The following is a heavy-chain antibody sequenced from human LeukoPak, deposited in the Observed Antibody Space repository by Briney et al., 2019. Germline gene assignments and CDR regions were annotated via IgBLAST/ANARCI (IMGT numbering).Heavy chain of an antibody. CDR1: GFTFSSYS. D-gene: IGHD2-8*01. V-gene: IGHV3-21*01. Sequence: RGSLRPSCAASGFTFSSYSMNWVRQAPGKGLEWVSSIISSSSYIYYADSVKGRFTISRDNAKNSLYLQMNSLRAEDTAVYYCARDKYCTNGVCTNWFDPWGQGTLVTVSS. CDR2: IISSSSYI. J-gene: IGHJ5*02. CDR3: ARDKYCTNGVCTNWFDP.